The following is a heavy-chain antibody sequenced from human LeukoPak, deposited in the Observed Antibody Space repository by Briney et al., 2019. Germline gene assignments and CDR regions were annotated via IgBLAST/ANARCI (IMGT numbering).Heavy chain of an antibody. Sequence: GESLKISCKGSGYSFTSYWTGWVRQMPGKGLEWMGIIYPGDSDTRYSPSFQGQVTISADKSISTAYLQWSSLKASDTAMYYCARHKYCSGGSCYSGPFGYWGQGTLVTVSS. D-gene: IGHD2-15*01. J-gene: IGHJ4*02. CDR3: ARHKYCSGGSCYSGPFGY. CDR1: GYSFTSYW. V-gene: IGHV5-51*01. CDR2: IYPGDSDT.